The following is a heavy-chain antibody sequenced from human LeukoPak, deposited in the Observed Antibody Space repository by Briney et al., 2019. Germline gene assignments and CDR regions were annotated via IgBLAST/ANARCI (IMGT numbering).Heavy chain of an antibody. CDR1: GGSISSSSYY. CDR2: IYYSGST. CDR3: SRTSDCSGGSCYEYFQH. Sequence: SETLSLTCTVSGGSISSSSYYWGWIRQPPGKGLEWIGSIYYSGSTYYNPSLKSRVTISVDTSKNQFSLKLSSVTAADTAVYYCSRTSDCSGGSCYEYFQHWGQGTLVTVSS. D-gene: IGHD2-15*01. J-gene: IGHJ1*01. V-gene: IGHV4-39*03.